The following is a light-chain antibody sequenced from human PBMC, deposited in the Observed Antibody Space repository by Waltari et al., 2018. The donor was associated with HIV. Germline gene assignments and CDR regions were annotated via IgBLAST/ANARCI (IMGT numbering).Light chain of an antibody. CDR3: SSYAGSNNLV. CDR2: EVS. J-gene: IGLJ2*01. CDR1: SSDLGGYNY. V-gene: IGLV2-8*01. Sequence: QSALTQPPSASGSPGQSVTISCTGTSSDLGGYNYVSWYRHHPGQAPKLMIYEVSKRPSGVPDRFSGSKSGNTASLTVSGLQAEDEADYYCSSYAGSNNLVFGGGTKLTVL.